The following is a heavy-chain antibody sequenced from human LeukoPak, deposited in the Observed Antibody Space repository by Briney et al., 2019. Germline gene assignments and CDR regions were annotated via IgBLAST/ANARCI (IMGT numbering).Heavy chain of an antibody. J-gene: IGHJ6*03. V-gene: IGHV3-30*02. D-gene: IGHD3-22*01. Sequence: PGGSLRLSCAASGFAFSSYGMHWVRQAPGKGLEWVAFIRYDGSNKYYADSVKGRFTISRDNSKNTLYLQMNSLRAEDTAVYYCAKDHYDSSGSPILYYYYYYYMDVWGKGTTVTISS. CDR1: GFAFSSYG. CDR3: AKDHYDSSGSPILYYYYYYYMDV. CDR2: IRYDGSNK.